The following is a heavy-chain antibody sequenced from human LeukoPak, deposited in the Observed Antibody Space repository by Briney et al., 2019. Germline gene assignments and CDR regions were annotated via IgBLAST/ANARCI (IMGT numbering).Heavy chain of an antibody. CDR2: IYTSGST. V-gene: IGHV4-61*02. CDR1: GGSISSGSYY. D-gene: IGHD1-26*01. Sequence: ASETLSLTCTVSGGSISSGSYYWSWIRQPAGKGLEWIGRIYTSGSTNYNPSLKSRVTISVDTSKNQFSLKLSSVTAADTAVYYCARVREVHDAFDIWGQGTMVTVSS. J-gene: IGHJ3*02. CDR3: ARVREVHDAFDI.